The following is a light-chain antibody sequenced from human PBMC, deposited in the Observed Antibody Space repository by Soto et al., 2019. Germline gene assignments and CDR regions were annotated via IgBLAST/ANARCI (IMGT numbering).Light chain of an antibody. CDR2: GVT. V-gene: IGLV2-8*01. J-gene: IGLJ3*02. CDR1: GSDIGAYNF. Sequence: QSVLAQPPSASGSPGQSVTISCTGSGSDIGAYNFVSWYQQHPGKAPKLMIFGVTERPSGVPDWFSGSKSGNTASLTVSGLQADDEAVYYCYSYAGRNIWVFGGGTKVTVL. CDR3: YSYAGRNIWV.